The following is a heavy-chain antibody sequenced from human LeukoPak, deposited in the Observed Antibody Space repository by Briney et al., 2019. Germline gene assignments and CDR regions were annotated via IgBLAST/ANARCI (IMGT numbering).Heavy chain of an antibody. V-gene: IGHV4-61*03. Sequence: SETLSLTCTVSGDSVSSGGYYWSWIRQPPGKGLEWIGYIYYNGNTNYNPSLKTRVTISVDTSKNHFSPKLSSVTAADTAVYYCARDRMQQRNFDYWGQGTLVTVSS. D-gene: IGHD6-13*01. CDR3: ARDRMQQRNFDY. CDR2: IYYNGNT. CDR1: GDSVSSGGYY. J-gene: IGHJ4*02.